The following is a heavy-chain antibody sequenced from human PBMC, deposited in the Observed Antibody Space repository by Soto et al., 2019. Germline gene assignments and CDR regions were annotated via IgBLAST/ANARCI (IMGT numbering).Heavy chain of an antibody. CDR2: IYHSGST. CDR3: ARASARWSFCFDY. CDR1: GGSISSSNW. V-gene: IGHV4-4*02. J-gene: IGHJ4*02. Sequence: QVQLQESGPGLVKPSGTLSLTCAVSGGSISSSNWWSWVRQPPGKGLEWIGEIYHSGSTNHNPSLKSRVXXSXDTXKSQFSLKLSSVTAAATAVYYCARASARWSFCFDYWGQGTLVTVSS. D-gene: IGHD1-26*01.